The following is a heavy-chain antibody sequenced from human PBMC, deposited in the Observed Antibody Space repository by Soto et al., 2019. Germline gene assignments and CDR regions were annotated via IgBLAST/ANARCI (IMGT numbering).Heavy chain of an antibody. Sequence: TLSLTCSVTSGSISSSNWWRWSGQHPGKGLEWIGEIYHSGSTNYNPSLKSRVTISVDKSKNQFSLKLSSVTAADTAVYYYARRLYYDSSGFEGGGMDVWGQGTTVTVS. D-gene: IGHD3-22*01. CDR3: ARRLYYDSSGFEGGGMDV. CDR2: IYHSGST. J-gene: IGHJ6*02. V-gene: IGHV4-4*02. CDR1: SGSISSSNW.